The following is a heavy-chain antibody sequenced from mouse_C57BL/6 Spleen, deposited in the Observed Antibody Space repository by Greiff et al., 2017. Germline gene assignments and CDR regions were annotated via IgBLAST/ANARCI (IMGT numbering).Heavy chain of an antibody. J-gene: IGHJ3*01. CDR2: ISDGGSYT. CDR1: GFTFSSYA. Sequence: DVHLVESGGGLVKPGGSLKLSCAASGFTFSSYAMSWVRQTPEKRLEWVATISDGGSYTYYPDNVKGRFTISRDNAKNNLYLQMSHLKSEDTAMYYCAREWTFAYWGQGTLVNVSA. CDR3: AREWTFAY. V-gene: IGHV5-4*01.